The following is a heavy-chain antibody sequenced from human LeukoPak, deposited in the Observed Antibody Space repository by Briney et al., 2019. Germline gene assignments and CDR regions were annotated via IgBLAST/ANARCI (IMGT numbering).Heavy chain of an antibody. Sequence: SETLSLTCTVPGGSIINHYWSWIRQPAGKGLEWIGRIYSSGSANYSPSLKSRVSMSIDTSNNHFSLNLTSVTAADTALYFCARDVRYASGWSTPESWGQGTLVTVSS. J-gene: IGHJ5*02. CDR1: GGSIINHY. CDR3: ARDVRYASGWSTPES. CDR2: IYSSGSA. D-gene: IGHD6-19*01. V-gene: IGHV4-4*07.